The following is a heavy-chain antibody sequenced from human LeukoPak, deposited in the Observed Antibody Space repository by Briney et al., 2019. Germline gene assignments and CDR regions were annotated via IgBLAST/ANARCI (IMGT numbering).Heavy chain of an antibody. V-gene: IGHV4-39*01. CDR2: IYYSGST. J-gene: IGHJ6*02. Sequence: KPSETLSLTCSVSGGSISSYYWGWIRQPPGKGLEWIGNIYYSGSTYYNPSLKSRVTISVDTSKNQFSLKLSSVTAADTAVYYCARLYYDILTGYYSYGMDVWGQGTTVTVSS. CDR1: GGSISSYY. D-gene: IGHD3-9*01. CDR3: ARLYYDILTGYYSYGMDV.